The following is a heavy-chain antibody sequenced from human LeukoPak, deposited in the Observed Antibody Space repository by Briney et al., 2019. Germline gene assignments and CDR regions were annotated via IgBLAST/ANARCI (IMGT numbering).Heavy chain of an antibody. CDR2: IIPIFGTA. CDR3: ARGGPMELSPEVYNWFDP. Sequence: SVKVSCKASGGTFSSYAISWVRQAPGQGLEWMGGIIPIFGTANYAQKFQGRVTITADESTSTAYMELSSLRSGDTAVYYCARGGPMELSPEVYNWFDPWGQGTLVTVSS. CDR1: GGTFSSYA. V-gene: IGHV1-69*13. D-gene: IGHD1-26*01. J-gene: IGHJ5*02.